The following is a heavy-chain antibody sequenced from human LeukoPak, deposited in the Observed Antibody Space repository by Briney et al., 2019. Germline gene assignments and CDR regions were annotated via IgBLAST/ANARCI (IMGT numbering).Heavy chain of an antibody. CDR1: GFTFSSYE. CDR3: ARGYGSGGSHIDY. V-gene: IGHV3-48*03. CDR2: ISSSGTTI. D-gene: IGHD3-10*01. Sequence: GGSLRLSCAASGFTFSSYEMNWVRQAPGKGLEWVSYISSSGTTIYYAASVKGRFTISRDNAKNSLYLQMNSLRAEDTAVYYCARGYGSGGSHIDYWGQGTLVTVSS. J-gene: IGHJ4*02.